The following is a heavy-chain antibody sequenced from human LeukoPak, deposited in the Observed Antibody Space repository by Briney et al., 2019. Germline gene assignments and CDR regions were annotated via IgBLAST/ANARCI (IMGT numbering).Heavy chain of an antibody. J-gene: IGHJ3*02. CDR1: GGTFSSYA. Sequence: GASVKVSCKASGGTFSSYAISWVRRTPGQGLEWMGWISAYNGNTNYAQKLQGRVTMTTDTSTSTAYMELRSLRSDDTAVYYCARDLRADAFDIWGQGTMVTVSS. V-gene: IGHV1-18*01. CDR2: ISAYNGNT. CDR3: ARDLRADAFDI.